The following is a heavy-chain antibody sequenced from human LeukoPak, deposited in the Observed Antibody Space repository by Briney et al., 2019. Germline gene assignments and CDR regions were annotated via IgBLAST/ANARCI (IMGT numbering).Heavy chain of an antibody. CDR2: ISPDGNRE. V-gene: IGHV3-7*01. J-gene: IGHJ4*02. CDR1: GLTFSSYW. CDR3: ASTFPYCSSGTCAL. D-gene: IGHD2-15*01. Sequence: GGSLRLSCAASGLTFSSYWMTWVRQGPGRGLEWVATISPDGNRENYVDTVKGRFSISRDNAKNSLFLQMRSLRAEDTAMYYCASTFPYCSSGTCALGGQGTLVTVSS.